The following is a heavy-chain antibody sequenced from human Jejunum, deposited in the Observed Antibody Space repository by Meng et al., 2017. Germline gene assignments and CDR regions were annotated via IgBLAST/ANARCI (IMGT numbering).Heavy chain of an antibody. CDR1: AVSTTVPIY. J-gene: IGHJ4*02. D-gene: IGHD1-14*01. Sequence: QVQVQQWGLGMVHHSGCLSLTCSVYAVSTTVPIYWTWIRQAAGKGFEWFGEVWPSGATSAHPSLSIRITISIDTSNTQFSLEVAFLTAAYTAVYYCARAIRERYFDYWGQGTLVTVSS. CDR3: ARAIRERYFDY. CDR2: VWPSGAT. V-gene: IGHV4-4*02.